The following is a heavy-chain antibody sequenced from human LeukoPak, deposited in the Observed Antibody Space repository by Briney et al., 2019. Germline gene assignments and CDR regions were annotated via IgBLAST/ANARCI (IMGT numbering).Heavy chain of an antibody. CDR3: ARDLGQYYDTSDNWFDP. J-gene: IGHJ5*02. V-gene: IGHV3-7*01. CDR2: IKQDGSEK. CDR1: GFTFSNYW. D-gene: IGHD3-9*01. Sequence: GGSLRLSCAASGFTFSNYWMSWVRQAPGKGLEWVANIKQDGSEKYFVDSVEGRFTISRDNAKNSLYLQMNSLRAEDTAVYYCARDLGQYYDTSDNWFDPWGQGTLVTVSS.